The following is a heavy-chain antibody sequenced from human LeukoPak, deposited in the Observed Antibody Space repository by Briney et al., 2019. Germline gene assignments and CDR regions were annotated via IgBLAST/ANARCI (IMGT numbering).Heavy chain of an antibody. D-gene: IGHD6-13*01. CDR1: GFIFSNYA. CDR2: ICANDGNT. Sequence: GGSLRLSCAASGFIFSNYAMSWVRQAPGKGLEWVSVICANDGNTYYADAVKGRFTISRDNSKDTLYLQMDSLRAEDTAVYYCAKGGPRGIAAAGTYDYWGQGTLVTVSS. CDR3: AKGGPRGIAAAGTYDY. J-gene: IGHJ4*02. V-gene: IGHV3-23*01.